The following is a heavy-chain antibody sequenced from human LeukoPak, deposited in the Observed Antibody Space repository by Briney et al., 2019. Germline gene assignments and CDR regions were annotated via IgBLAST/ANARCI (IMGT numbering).Heavy chain of an antibody. CDR1: GFTFSSYA. CDR2: ISWNSGSI. V-gene: IGHV3-9*03. J-gene: IGHJ4*02. CDR3: AKGNLRFLEWLLFDY. D-gene: IGHD3-3*01. Sequence: GGSLRLSCAASGFTFSSYAMHWVRQAPGKGLEWVSGISWNSGSIGYADSVKGRFTISRDNAKNSLYLQMNSLRAEDMALYYCAKGNLRFLEWLLFDYWGQGTLVTVSS.